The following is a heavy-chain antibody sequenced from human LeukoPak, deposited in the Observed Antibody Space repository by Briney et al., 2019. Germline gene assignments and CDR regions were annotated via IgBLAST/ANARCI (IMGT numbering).Heavy chain of an antibody. CDR3: ARGGTLLWFGELDY. CDR2: INAGSGNT. J-gene: IGHJ4*02. D-gene: IGHD3-10*01. CDR1: GYTFTNYA. V-gene: IGHV1-3*01. Sequence: GASVTVSCKASGYTFTNYAIHWVRQAPGQRLEWMGWINAGSGNTKYSQKFQGRVTITRDTSASTAYMELSSLRSKDTAVYYRARGGTLLWFGELDYWGQGTLVTVSS.